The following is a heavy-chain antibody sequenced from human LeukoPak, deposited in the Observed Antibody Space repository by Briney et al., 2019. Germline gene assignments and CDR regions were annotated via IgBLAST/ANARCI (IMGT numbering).Heavy chain of an antibody. Sequence: QPGGSLRLSCAASGFTFTTYWMSWVRQAPGKGLEYVSGINDNGGRTHYGDSVKGGFSISRDNSKNTLHLQMSTLRAEDTALYYCEKDVGGSYAFDYWGQGILVTVAS. D-gene: IGHD1-26*01. CDR2: INDNGGRT. CDR3: EKDVGGSYAFDY. CDR1: GFTFTTYW. V-gene: IGHV3-64D*09. J-gene: IGHJ4*02.